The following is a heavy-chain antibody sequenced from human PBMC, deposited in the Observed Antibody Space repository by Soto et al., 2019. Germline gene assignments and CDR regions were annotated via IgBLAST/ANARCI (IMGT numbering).Heavy chain of an antibody. CDR1: GGSISSYY. CDR3: ARDLPYFDILTGYGRYYGMDV. D-gene: IGHD3-9*01. V-gene: IGHV4-59*01. CDR2: IYYSGGT. Sequence: QVQLEESGPGLVKPSETLSLTWTVSGGSISSYYWSWIRQPPGKGLEWIGYIYYSGGTNYNQSLRSRVTTPVDTTKNQFSLKLRSVTAADTAVYYCARDLPYFDILTGYGRYYGMDVWGQGTTVTVSS. J-gene: IGHJ6*02.